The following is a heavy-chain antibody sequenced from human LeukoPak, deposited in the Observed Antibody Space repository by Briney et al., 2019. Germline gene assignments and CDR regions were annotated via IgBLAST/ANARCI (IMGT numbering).Heavy chain of an antibody. D-gene: IGHD5-12*01. V-gene: IGHV3-7*04. Sequence: GGSLRLSCAASGFTFSSYWMSWVRQAPGKGLEWVANIKQDGSEKYYVDSVKGRFTISRDNAKNSLYLQMNSLRAEDTAVYYCARDPGYSDYGMDVWGQETTVTVSS. J-gene: IGHJ6*02. CDR3: ARDPGYSDYGMDV. CDR1: GFTFSSYW. CDR2: IKQDGSEK.